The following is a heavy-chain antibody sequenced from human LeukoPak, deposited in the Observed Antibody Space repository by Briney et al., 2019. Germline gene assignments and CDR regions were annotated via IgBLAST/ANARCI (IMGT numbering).Heavy chain of an antibody. D-gene: IGHD4-17*01. CDR2: IKTDGSIT. V-gene: IGHV3-74*01. J-gene: IGHJ4*02. CDR1: GFTFSNYW. Sequence: GGSLRLSCVASGFTFSNYWMHWVRQAPGKGLVWVSRIKTDGSITSYADSVEGRFTISRDNAKNTVYLQLNSLRAEDTAVYYCARDRTTVTVFDYWGQGTLVTVSS. CDR3: ARDRTTVTVFDY.